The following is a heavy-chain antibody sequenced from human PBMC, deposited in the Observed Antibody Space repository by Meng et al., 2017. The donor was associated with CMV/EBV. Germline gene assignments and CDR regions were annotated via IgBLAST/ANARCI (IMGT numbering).Heavy chain of an antibody. CDR3: ARESGSGSYYIHYGMDV. J-gene: IGHJ6*02. CDR1: GYTFTSYY. D-gene: IGHD3-10*01. Sequence: ASVKVSCKASGYTFTSYYMHWVRQAPGQGLEWMGIINPSGGSTSYAQKFQGRVTMTRDTSTSTVYMELSSLRSEDTAVYYCARESGSGSYYIHYGMDVWGQGTTATVSS. V-gene: IGHV1-46*01. CDR2: INPSGGST.